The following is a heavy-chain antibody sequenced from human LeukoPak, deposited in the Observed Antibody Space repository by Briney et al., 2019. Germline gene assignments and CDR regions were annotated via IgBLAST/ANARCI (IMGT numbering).Heavy chain of an antibody. J-gene: IGHJ5*02. Sequence: SETLSLTCAVHGGSSSGHYWSWIRQPPGEGLEWIGVINHSGSTNYNPSLKSRVTISVDTSKNQFSLNLSSVTAADTAVYYCARQKKPNWFDPWGQGTLVTVSS. CDR3: ARQKKPNWFDP. CDR2: INHSGST. CDR1: GGSSSGHY. V-gene: IGHV4-34*01.